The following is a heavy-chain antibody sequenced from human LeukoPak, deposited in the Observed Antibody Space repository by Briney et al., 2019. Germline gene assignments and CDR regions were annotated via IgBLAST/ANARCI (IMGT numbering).Heavy chain of an antibody. CDR2: IYYSGST. CDR3: ARARSYSNWFDH. CDR1: GGSISSGGYY. V-gene: IGHV4-31*03. D-gene: IGHD3-10*01. J-gene: IGHJ5*02. Sequence: SETLSLTCTVSGGSISSGGYYWRWIRKDAGGGREWIVYIYYSGSTYYNPSLKSRVTISVGTSKNQFSLKLSSVTAADTAVYYCARARSYSNWFDHWGQGTLVTVSS.